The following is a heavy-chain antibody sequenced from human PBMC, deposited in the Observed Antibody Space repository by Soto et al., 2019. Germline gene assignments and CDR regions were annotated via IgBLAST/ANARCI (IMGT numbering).Heavy chain of an antibody. CDR3: ARERLGADSSGDYWNYMDV. Sequence: QVQLQESGPGLVKPSQTLSLTCTVSGGSISSGDYYWSWIRQPPGKGLEWIGYIHNSGRTYYNPSLRSGLSLSVDTTKTQFSLKLTSVTAADPAVYYCARERLGADSSGDYWNYMDVWGQGTTVTVSS. CDR1: GGSISSGDYY. V-gene: IGHV4-30-4*01. CDR2: IHNSGRT. J-gene: IGHJ6*02. D-gene: IGHD3-22*01.